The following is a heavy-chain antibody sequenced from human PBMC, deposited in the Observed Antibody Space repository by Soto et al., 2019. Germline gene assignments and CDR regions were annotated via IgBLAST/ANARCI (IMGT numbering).Heavy chain of an antibody. J-gene: IGHJ1*01. CDR2: IYSCGSR. CDR3: ALAPMDKQWDEYFQP. CDR1: GFTVSTNY. D-gene: IGHD6-19*01. V-gene: IGHV3-66*01. Sequence: EVQLVESGGGLVHPGGSLRLSCSASGFTVSTNYMTWLRQAPGKGREWVSTIYSCGSRYDADYVKCRFTIARDTSENTLSLQMNSMRDEDTALYCWALAPMDKQWDEYFQPWGQGTMVTVSS.